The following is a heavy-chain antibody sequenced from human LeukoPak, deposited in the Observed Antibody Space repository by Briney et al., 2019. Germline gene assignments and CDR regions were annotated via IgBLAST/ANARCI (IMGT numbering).Heavy chain of an antibody. D-gene: IGHD3-22*01. CDR3: ATNYYDTPLGR. CDR2: IYTGGST. V-gene: IGHV3-66*01. J-gene: IGHJ5*02. Sequence: GGSLRLSCAASGFTVSSNYVSWVRQAPGKGLEWVSIIYTGGSTYYADSVKGRFTISRDNSKNTLYLQMNSLRAEDTAVYYCATNYYDTPLGRWGQGTLVTVSS. CDR1: GFTVSSNY.